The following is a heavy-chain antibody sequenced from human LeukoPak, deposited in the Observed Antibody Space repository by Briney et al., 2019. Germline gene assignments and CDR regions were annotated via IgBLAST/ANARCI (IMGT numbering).Heavy chain of an antibody. J-gene: IGHJ2*01. CDR2: ISSSSSYI. Sequence: GSLRLSCAASGFTFSSYSMNWVRQAPGKGLEWVSSISSSSSYIYYADSVKGRFTISRDNAKNSLYLQMNSLRAEDTAVYYCARAGNYDILTGVYWYFDLWGRGTLVTVSS. CDR3: ARAGNYDILTGVYWYFDL. CDR1: GFTFSSYS. V-gene: IGHV3-21*01. D-gene: IGHD3-9*01.